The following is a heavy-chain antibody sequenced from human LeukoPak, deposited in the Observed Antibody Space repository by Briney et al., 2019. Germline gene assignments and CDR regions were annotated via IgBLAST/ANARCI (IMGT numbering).Heavy chain of an antibody. D-gene: IGHD2-2*01. CDR2: IYTSGST. V-gene: IGHV4-61*02. CDR1: GGSISSGSYY. CDR3: ARAPDWYFDL. J-gene: IGHJ2*01. Sequence: PSQTLSLTCTVSGGSISSGSYYWSWIRQPAGKGLEWIGRIYTSGSTNYNPSLKSRVTIYVDTSKNQFSLKLSSVTAADTAEYSWARAPDWYFDLWGRGTLVTVSS.